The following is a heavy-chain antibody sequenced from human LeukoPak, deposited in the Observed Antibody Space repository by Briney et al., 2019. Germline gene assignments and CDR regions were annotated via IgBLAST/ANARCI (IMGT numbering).Heavy chain of an antibody. J-gene: IGHJ6*03. CDR1: GFAFSRSW. V-gene: IGHV3-7*01. CDR2: IKEDGSEK. D-gene: IGHD3-10*01. CDR3: ARMRGRGPPYYYYYMDV. Sequence: GGSLRLSCVASGFAFSRSWMSWVRQAPGKGLEWVANIKEDGSEKYYVDSVKGRFAISRDYAKNSLYLRMNSLRAEDTAVYYCARMRGRGPPYYYYYMDVWGKGTTVTISS.